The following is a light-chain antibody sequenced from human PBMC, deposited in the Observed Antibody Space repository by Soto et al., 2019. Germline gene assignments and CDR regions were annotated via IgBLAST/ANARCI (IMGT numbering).Light chain of an antibody. Sequence: AIRMTQSPSSFSASTGDRVTITCRASQGISSYLAWYQQKPGKAPKLLIYAASTLQSGVPSRFXGSGSGTDFTLTISCLQSEDFATYYCQQYYSYPGLTFGGGTKVEIK. J-gene: IGKJ4*01. CDR1: QGISSY. CDR3: QQYYSYPGLT. CDR2: AAS. V-gene: IGKV1-8*01.